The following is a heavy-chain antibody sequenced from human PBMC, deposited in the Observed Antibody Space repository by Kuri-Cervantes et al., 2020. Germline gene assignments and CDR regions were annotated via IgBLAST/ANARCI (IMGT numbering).Heavy chain of an antibody. CDR2: ISWNSGSI. V-gene: IGHV3-9*01. D-gene: IGHD3-10*01. CDR3: AKQLLRFGELFSSFDY. CDR1: GFTFDDYA. J-gene: IGHJ4*02. Sequence: SLKISCAASGFTFDDYAMHWVRQAPGKGLEWVSGISWNSGSIGYADSVKGRFTISRDTSKNTLFLQMNGLRGDDTAIYYCAKQLLRFGELFSSFDYWGQGTVVTVSS.